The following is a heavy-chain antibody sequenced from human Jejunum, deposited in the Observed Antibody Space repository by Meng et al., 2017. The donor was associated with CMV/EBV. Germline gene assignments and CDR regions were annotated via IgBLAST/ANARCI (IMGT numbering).Heavy chain of an antibody. CDR1: FIFSSNS. Sequence: FIFSSNSMTWVRQAPGKGLEWVAIIGYDGSGEEFGDSVKGRFTISRDNSKTTLYLHMNSLRAEDTAVYYCAKNRVSYTSSRALDYWGQGTQVTVSS. CDR2: IGYDGSGE. D-gene: IGHD6-6*01. J-gene: IGHJ4*02. V-gene: IGHV3-33*06. CDR3: AKNRVSYTSSRALDY.